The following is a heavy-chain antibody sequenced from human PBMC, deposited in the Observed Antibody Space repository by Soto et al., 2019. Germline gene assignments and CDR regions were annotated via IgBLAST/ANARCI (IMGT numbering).Heavy chain of an antibody. V-gene: IGHV1-2*02. CDR1: VYTFTGYY. Sequence: GASVKVSCKASVYTFTGYYMHWVRQAPGQGLEWMGWINPNSGGTNYAQKFQGRVTMTRDTSISTAYMELSRLRSDDTAVYYCARSRYYYDSSGYYYYYGMDVWGQGTTVTVSS. CDR2: INPNSGGT. J-gene: IGHJ6*02. CDR3: ARSRYYYDSSGYYYYYGMDV. D-gene: IGHD3-22*01.